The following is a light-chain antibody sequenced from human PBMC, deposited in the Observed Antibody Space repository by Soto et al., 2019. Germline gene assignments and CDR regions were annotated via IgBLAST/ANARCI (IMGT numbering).Light chain of an antibody. Sequence: EIVLTQSPATLSMSRGERAALSCRASQSVSSDLSWYQQKPGQAPRLLIYGASSRATGVPARFSGSGSGTDFTLTISSLEPEDFAVYYCQLHINWPLTFGGGTKVEIK. CDR3: QLHINWPLT. J-gene: IGKJ4*01. CDR1: QSVSSD. CDR2: GAS. V-gene: IGKV3-11*01.